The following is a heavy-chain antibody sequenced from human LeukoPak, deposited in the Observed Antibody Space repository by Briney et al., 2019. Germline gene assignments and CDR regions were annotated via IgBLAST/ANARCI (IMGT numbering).Heavy chain of an antibody. V-gene: IGHV4-30-4*01. Sequence: PSETLSLTCTVSGGLISRIEYYWSWIRQSPVKGLEWLGHIYHTGTTLYSPHLNNRLTVSVDSSRNQFSLTLNSVTAADTAVYYCASVSVWELATHPGGSFDYWGRGILVTVSS. J-gene: IGHJ4*02. CDR3: ASVSVWELATHPGGSFDY. CDR1: GGLISRIEYY. CDR2: IYHTGTT. D-gene: IGHD1-26*01.